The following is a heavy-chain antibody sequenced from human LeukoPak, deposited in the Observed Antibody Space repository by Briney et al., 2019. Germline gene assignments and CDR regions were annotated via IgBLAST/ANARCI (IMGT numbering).Heavy chain of an antibody. CDR1: GFTFSSYS. D-gene: IGHD6-13*01. V-gene: IGHV3-21*01. CDR3: ARVRGSSWYDHYFDY. J-gene: IGHJ4*02. Sequence: SGGSLRLSCAASGFTFSSYSMNWVRQAPGKGLEWVSSISSSSSYIYYADSVKGRFTISRDNAKNSLYLQMNSLRAEDTAVYYCARVRGSSWYDHYFDYWGQGTLVTVSS. CDR2: ISSSSSYI.